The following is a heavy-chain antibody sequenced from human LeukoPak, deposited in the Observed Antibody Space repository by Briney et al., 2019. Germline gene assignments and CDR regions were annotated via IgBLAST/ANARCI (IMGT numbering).Heavy chain of an antibody. D-gene: IGHD5-24*01. CDR3: ARHVRSGYNFLDY. Sequence: PSETLSLTCTVSGGSMSNYYWSWIRQPPGKGLEWIGYIYFSGSSNYNPSLKGRVTMSVDTSKNQFSLKLSSVTAADTAVYYCARHVRSGYNFLDYWGQGNLVTVSS. CDR2: IYFSGSS. CDR1: GGSMSNYY. V-gene: IGHV4-59*08. J-gene: IGHJ4*02.